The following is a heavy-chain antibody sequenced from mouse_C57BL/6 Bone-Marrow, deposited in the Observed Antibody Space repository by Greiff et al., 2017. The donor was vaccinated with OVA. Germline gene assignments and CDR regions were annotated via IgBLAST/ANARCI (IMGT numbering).Heavy chain of an antibody. V-gene: IGHV5-17*01. CDR1: GFTFSDYG. Sequence: EVQLVESGGGLVKPGGSLKLSCAASGFTFSDYGMHWVRQAPEKGLEWVAYISSGSSTIYYADTVKGRFTISRDNAKNTLFLQMTSLRSEDTAMYYCARYDYDEAYYFDYWGQGTTLTVSS. J-gene: IGHJ2*01. CDR3: ARYDYDEAYYFDY. CDR2: ISSGSSTI. D-gene: IGHD2-4*01.